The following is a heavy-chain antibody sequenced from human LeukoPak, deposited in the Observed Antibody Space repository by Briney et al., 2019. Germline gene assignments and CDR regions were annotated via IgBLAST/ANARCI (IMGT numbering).Heavy chain of an antibody. J-gene: IGHJ4*02. D-gene: IGHD2-2*01. V-gene: IGHV1-46*03. Sequence: ASVKVSCKASGYIFTSYGISWVRQAPGQGLEWMGIINPSGGSTSYAQKFQGRVTMTRDTSTSTVYMELSSLRSEDTAVYYCARAAESSSTSFVRGDFDYWGQGTLVTVSS. CDR2: INPSGGST. CDR3: ARAAESSSTSFVRGDFDY. CDR1: GYIFTSYG.